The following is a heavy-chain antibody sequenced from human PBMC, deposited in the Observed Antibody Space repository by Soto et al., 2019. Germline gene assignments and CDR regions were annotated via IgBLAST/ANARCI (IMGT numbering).Heavy chain of an antibody. CDR2: MSYSGSGGI. Sequence: PSETLSLTCSVSGGSVSGHYWAWIRQSPGQGLEWLAHMSYSGSGGIKTNPSLKSRVSISVVTSTNQFSLELSSVTAADTAVYYCARVPIEARGAFDIWGQGTMVTVSS. D-gene: IGHD5-12*01. CDR1: GGSVSGHY. V-gene: IGHV4-59*02. J-gene: IGHJ3*02. CDR3: ARVPIEARGAFDI.